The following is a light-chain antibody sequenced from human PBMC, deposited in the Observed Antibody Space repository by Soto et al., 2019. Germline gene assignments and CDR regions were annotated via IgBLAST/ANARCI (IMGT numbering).Light chain of an antibody. Sequence: IVMTQSPATQYVSPGERTTLSCRASQSVNHNLAWYLQKLGQAPRLLISGASVRAKGIPARFSGSGSGTEFTLTITSLQSEDFAVSYCQQYDNWPPYTFGQGTKLEIK. CDR2: GAS. CDR3: QQYDNWPPYT. CDR1: QSVNHN. J-gene: IGKJ2*01. V-gene: IGKV3-15*01.